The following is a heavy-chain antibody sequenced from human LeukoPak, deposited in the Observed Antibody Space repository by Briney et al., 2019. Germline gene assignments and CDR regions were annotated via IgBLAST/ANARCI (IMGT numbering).Heavy chain of an antibody. V-gene: IGHV3-23*01. Sequence: GGALRLSCAASGFTFSSYAMSWVRQAPGKGLEWGSAISGSGGSTYYADSVKGRCTISRDNSKSTLYLQMNNLRAEDTAVYYCAKEKQQLVIGWFDSWGQGTLVTVSS. CDR1: GFTFSSYA. CDR3: AKEKQQLVIGWFDS. J-gene: IGHJ5*01. CDR2: ISGSGGST. D-gene: IGHD6-13*01.